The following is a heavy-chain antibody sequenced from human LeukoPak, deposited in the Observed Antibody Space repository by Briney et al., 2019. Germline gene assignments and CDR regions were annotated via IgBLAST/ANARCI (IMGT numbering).Heavy chain of an antibody. J-gene: IGHJ4*02. Sequence: PGGSLRLSCAASGFTFDDYAMHWVRQAPGKGLEWVSGISWNSGSIGYADSVKGRFTISRDNAKNSLYLQMNSLRAEDTALYYCAKDKVWDYYDSSGYYDYCGQGTLVTVSS. CDR2: ISWNSGSI. V-gene: IGHV3-9*01. CDR1: GFTFDDYA. D-gene: IGHD3-22*01. CDR3: AKDKVWDYYDSSGYYDY.